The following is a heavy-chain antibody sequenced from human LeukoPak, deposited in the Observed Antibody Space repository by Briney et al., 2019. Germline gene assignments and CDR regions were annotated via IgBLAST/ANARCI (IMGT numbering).Heavy chain of an antibody. CDR3: AKDISRINVIAVAPGRGIDY. V-gene: IGHV3-23*01. J-gene: IGHJ4*02. Sequence: GGSLRLSCAASGFTFSGHAMNWVRQAPGKGLEWVSGISGGGGSVYYADSVKGRSTISRDNSKSTLYLQMNSLRAEDTAVYYCAKDISRINVIAVAPGRGIDYWGQGTLVTVSS. CDR1: GFTFSGHA. D-gene: IGHD6-19*01. CDR2: ISGGGGSV.